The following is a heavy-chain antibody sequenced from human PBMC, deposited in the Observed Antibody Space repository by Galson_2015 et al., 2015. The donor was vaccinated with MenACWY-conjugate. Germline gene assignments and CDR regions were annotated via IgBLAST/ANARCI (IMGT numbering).Heavy chain of an antibody. CDR2: INPGGSRT. V-gene: IGHV3-74*01. CDR3: AKTRGASFYFDS. Sequence: SLRLSCAASGFIFNTYWMHWVRHAPGKGLVWVSRINPGGSRTTYADSVKDRCTISRDNAKNTLYLHMNSLRPEDTAVFYCAKTRGASFYFDSWGQGTLVTVSS. D-gene: IGHD1-26*01. J-gene: IGHJ4*02. CDR1: GFIFNTYW.